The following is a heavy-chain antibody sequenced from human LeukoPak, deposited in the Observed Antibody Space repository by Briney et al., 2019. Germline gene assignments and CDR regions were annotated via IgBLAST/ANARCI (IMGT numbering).Heavy chain of an antibody. CDR1: GVSISSSSYS. CDR2: IYYRGTT. Sequence: SETLSLTCTVFGVSISSSSYSWAWIRQPPGKGLEWIGSIYYRGTTYYYPSLKSRVTISVDTSKNQFSLKLSSVTAADTAVYYCARVLWEHQVVHYYYYMDVWGKGTTVTVSS. D-gene: IGHD6-13*01. J-gene: IGHJ6*03. V-gene: IGHV4-39*07. CDR3: ARVLWEHQVVHYYYYMDV.